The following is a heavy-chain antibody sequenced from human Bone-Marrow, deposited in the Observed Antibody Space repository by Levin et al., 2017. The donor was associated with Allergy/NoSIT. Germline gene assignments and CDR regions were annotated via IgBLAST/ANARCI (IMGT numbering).Heavy chain of an antibody. CDR2: LIPIFAKA. Sequence: KISCTGSGGTFKSYAFAWVRQAPGQGLEWVGGLIPIFAKANYAQKFQDRVTITADESTSTAFMELTSLRSEDTALYYCASRVGGAFDIWGQGTMVTVSS. J-gene: IGHJ3*02. CDR1: GGTFKSYA. CDR3: ASRVGGAFDI. V-gene: IGHV1-69*01. D-gene: IGHD2-15*01.